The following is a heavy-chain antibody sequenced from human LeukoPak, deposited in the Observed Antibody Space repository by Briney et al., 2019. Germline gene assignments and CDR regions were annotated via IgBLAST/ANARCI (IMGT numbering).Heavy chain of an antibody. D-gene: IGHD3-22*01. CDR3: ARDLAYDSSGYYNYYYGMDV. J-gene: IGHJ6*02. Sequence: KVSCKASGGTFSSYAINWVRQAPGQGLEWMGGVIPIFGTANYAQKFQGRVTITADESTSTAYMELSSLRSEDTAVYYCARDLAYDSSGYYNYYYGMDVWGQGTTVTVSS. CDR1: GGTFSSYA. CDR2: VIPIFGTA. V-gene: IGHV1-69*01.